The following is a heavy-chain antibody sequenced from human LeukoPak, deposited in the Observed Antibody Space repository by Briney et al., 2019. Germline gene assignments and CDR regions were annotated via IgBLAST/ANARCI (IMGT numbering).Heavy chain of an antibody. CDR3: AKSTDYDFWSGYYIGGQYYFDY. CDR2: ISFDGSKK. D-gene: IGHD3-3*01. Sequence: GGSLRLSCLASGFTFNRHGLHWVRQAPGKGLEWVTVISFDGSKKYYADSVKGRFTISRDNSKNTLYLQMNSLRAEDTAVYYCAKSTDYDFWSGYYIGGQYYFDYWGQGTLVTVSS. CDR1: GFTFNRHG. V-gene: IGHV3-30*18. J-gene: IGHJ4*02.